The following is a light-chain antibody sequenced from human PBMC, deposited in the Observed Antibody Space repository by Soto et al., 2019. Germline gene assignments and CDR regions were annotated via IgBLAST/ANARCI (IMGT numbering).Light chain of an antibody. Sequence: EILLTQSPDSLSLSPGDRATLSCRASQSFSSTFFAWYQQKPGQAPRLLIYGASSRATGIPDRFSGSGSGTDFTLTISRLEPEDFAVYYCQQYDSSVTFGQGTKVDIK. CDR3: QQYDSSVT. V-gene: IGKV3-20*01. CDR2: GAS. CDR1: QSFSSTF. J-gene: IGKJ1*01.